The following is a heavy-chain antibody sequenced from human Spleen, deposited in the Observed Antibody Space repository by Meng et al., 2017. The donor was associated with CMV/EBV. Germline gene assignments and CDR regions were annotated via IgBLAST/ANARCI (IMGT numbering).Heavy chain of an antibody. V-gene: IGHV4-31*02. CDR1: GDSINSGGYY. CDR2: IYYSGST. CDR3: ARVAIQLWFNYFDY. J-gene: IGHJ4*02. Sequence: FGDSINSGGYYWSWIRQHPGKGLEWIGYIYYSGSTYYNPSLKSRVTISVDTSKNQFSLKLSSVTAADTAVYYCARVAIQLWFNYFDYWGQGTLVTVSS. D-gene: IGHD5-18*01.